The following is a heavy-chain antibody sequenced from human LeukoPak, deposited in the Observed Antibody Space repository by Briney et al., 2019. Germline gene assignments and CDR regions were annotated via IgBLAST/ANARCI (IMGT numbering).Heavy chain of an antibody. Sequence: SETLSLTCAVSGGSISSGGYSWSWIRQPPGKGLEWIGYIYHSGSTYYNPSLKSRVTISVDTSKNQFSLKLSSVTAAGTAVYYCARGYSSSSCWFDPWGQGTLVTVSS. CDR1: GGSISSGGYS. CDR3: ARGYSSSSCWFDP. D-gene: IGHD6-6*01. V-gene: IGHV4-30-2*02. J-gene: IGHJ5*02. CDR2: IYHSGST.